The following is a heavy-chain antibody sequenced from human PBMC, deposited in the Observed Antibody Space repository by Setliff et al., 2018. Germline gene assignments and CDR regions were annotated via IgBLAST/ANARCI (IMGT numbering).Heavy chain of an antibody. CDR3: ARAQGYDSGTYWGVDYYYYMDV. Sequence: HPGGSLRLSCAASGFTFSSYTMSWVRQAPGKGLEWVSSVYNGNDETKYADSVKGRFTISRDRSKNTVYLQMNSLRVDDTAVYYCARAQGYDSGTYWGVDYYYYMDVWGKGTTVTVSS. CDR1: GFTFSSYT. CDR2: VYNGNDET. J-gene: IGHJ6*03. D-gene: IGHD3-10*01. V-gene: IGHV3-23*01.